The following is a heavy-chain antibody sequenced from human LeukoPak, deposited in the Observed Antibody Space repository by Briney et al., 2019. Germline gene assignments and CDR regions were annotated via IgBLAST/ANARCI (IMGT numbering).Heavy chain of an antibody. CDR3: ARGHNFGRLHPFDY. J-gene: IGHJ4*02. CDR2: ISGSGRST. CDR1: GFTFSSHA. Sequence: GGSLRLACAASGFTFSSHAMSWVRQAPGKGLEWVSVISGSGRSTYYADSVKGRFTISRDNSKYTLYLQMNSLRAEDTAVYYCARGHNFGRLHPFDYWGQGTLVTVSS. D-gene: IGHD3-9*01. V-gene: IGHV3-23*01.